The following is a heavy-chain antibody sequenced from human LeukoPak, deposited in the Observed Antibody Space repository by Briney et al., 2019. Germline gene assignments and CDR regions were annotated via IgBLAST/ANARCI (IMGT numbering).Heavy chain of an antibody. V-gene: IGHV4-30-4*01. CDR3: ARDVIPLDAFDI. J-gene: IGHJ3*02. Sequence: SETLSLTCTVSVGSISSGDYYWSWIRQPPGKGLEWLGYIYYSGCTYYNPSLKSRVSISVDTSKDQFSLKLSSVTAADTAVYYCARDVIPLDAFDIWGQGTMVTVSS. CDR1: VGSISSGDYY. CDR2: IYYSGCT.